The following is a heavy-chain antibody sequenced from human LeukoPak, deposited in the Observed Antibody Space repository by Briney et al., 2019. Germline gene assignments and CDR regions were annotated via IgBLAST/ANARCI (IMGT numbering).Heavy chain of an antibody. J-gene: IGHJ4*02. D-gene: IGHD5-18*01. CDR1: GFTFSSYA. CDR3: AKATQIQLWFLDY. V-gene: IGHV3-23*01. CDR2: ISGSGGGT. Sequence: GGSLRLSCVASGFTFSSYAMSWVRQAPGKGLEWVSAISGSGGGTYYADSVKGRFTISRDNSKNTLFLQMNSLRAEDTAVYYCAKATQIQLWFLDYWGQGTLVTVSS.